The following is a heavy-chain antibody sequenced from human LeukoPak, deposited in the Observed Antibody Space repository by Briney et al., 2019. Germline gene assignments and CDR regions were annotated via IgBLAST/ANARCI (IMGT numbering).Heavy chain of an antibody. J-gene: IGHJ5*02. CDR2: INTDGSST. CDR1: GFTFSSYW. CDR3: ARENDMATISWFDP. D-gene: IGHD5-24*01. V-gene: IGHV3-74*01. Sequence: GGSLRLSCAASGFTFSSYWMHWVRQAPEKGLVWVSRINTDGSSTSYADSVKGRFTISRDNAKNTLYLQMNSLRAEDTAVYYCARENDMATISWFDPWGQGTLVTVSS.